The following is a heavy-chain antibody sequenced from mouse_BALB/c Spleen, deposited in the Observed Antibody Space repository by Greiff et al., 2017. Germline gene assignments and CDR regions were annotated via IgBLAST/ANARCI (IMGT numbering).Heavy chain of an antibody. CDR3: ARSPDGYYVYFDV. Sequence: GLQWIGYINPYNDGTKYNEKFKGKATLTSDKSSSTAYMELSSLTSEDSAVYYCARSPDGYYVYFDVWGAGTTVTVSS. CDR2: INPYNDGT. J-gene: IGHJ1*01. D-gene: IGHD2-3*01. V-gene: IGHV1-14*01.